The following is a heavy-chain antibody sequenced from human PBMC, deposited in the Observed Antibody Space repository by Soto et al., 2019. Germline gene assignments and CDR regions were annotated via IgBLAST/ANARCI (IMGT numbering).Heavy chain of an antibody. CDR1: GFTFSSYG. CDR2: ISYDGSNK. Sequence: GGSLRLSCAASGFTFSSYGMHWVRRALGKGLEWVAVISYDGSNKYYADSVKGRFTISRDNSKNTLYLQMNSLRAEDTAVYYCAKDVVVGATTGLGDYYYYYGMDVWGQGTTVTVSS. J-gene: IGHJ6*02. V-gene: IGHV3-30*18. D-gene: IGHD1-26*01. CDR3: AKDVVVGATTGLGDYYYYYGMDV.